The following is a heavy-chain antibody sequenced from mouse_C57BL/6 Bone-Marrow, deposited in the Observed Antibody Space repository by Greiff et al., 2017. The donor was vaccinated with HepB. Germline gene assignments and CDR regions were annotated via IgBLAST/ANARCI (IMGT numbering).Heavy chain of an antibody. CDR3: VRDGNLLDYDGLYAMDY. J-gene: IGHJ4*01. CDR2: IRSKSSNYAT. V-gene: IGHV10-3*01. CDR1: GFTFNTYA. D-gene: IGHD2-4*01. Sequence: EVQRVESGGGLVQPKGSLKLSCAASGFTFNTYAMHWVRQAPGKGLEWVARIRSKSSNYATYYADSVKDRFTISRDDSQSMLYLQMNNLKTEDTAMYYCVRDGNLLDYDGLYAMDYWGQGTSVTVSS.